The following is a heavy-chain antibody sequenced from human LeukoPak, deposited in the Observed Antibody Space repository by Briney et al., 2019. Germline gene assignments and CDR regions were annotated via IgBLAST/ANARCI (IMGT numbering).Heavy chain of an antibody. Sequence: GGSLRLSCEASGFTFSSYSMDWVRRAPGKGLERVSSITSSSSHIYYADSVKGRFTISRDNAKNSVYLQMNSLRAEDTAVYYCARVKMGATVTTFHYYCMDVWGVGTTVTVSS. J-gene: IGHJ6*03. CDR3: ARVKMGATVTTFHYYCMDV. V-gene: IGHV3-21*06. CDR2: ITSSSSHI. D-gene: IGHD4-11*01. CDR1: GFTFSSYS.